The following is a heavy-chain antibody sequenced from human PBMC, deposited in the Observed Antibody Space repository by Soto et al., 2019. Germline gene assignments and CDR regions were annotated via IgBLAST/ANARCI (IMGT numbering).Heavy chain of an antibody. V-gene: IGHV1-46*01. CDR3: AKAGLTIAGSTPPHDYRLRYYNPPMDV. D-gene: IGHD3-10*01. J-gene: IGHJ6*02. CDR1: GHSVTSYY. CDR2: INASGGST. Sequence: KTSGHSVTSYYLDWGRHAPAKGLEWMGRINASGGSTIYAQKFQGRVTMTGATSTSTVYMELNSLRSQDTAVYYCAKAGLTIAGSTPPHDYRLRYYNPPMDVRGQGSTVTATS.